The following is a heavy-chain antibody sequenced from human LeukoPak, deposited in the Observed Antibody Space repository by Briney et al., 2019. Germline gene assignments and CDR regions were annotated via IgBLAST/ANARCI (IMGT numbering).Heavy chain of an antibody. CDR2: ISYSSGSI. CDR3: AKDVLRLNYGYFDL. Sequence: GGSLRLSCAASGFTLGNYAMSWVRQGPGKGPEWVAGISYSSGSIYYLDSVKGRFTISRDNSRNTLYLQMNSLRAEDTAVYYCAKDVLRLNYGYFDLWGRGTLVSVSS. CDR1: GFTLGNYA. D-gene: IGHD3-16*01. J-gene: IGHJ2*01. V-gene: IGHV3-23*01.